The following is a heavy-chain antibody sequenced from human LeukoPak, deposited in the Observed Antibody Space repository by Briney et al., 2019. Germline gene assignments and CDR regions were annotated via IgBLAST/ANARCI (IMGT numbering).Heavy chain of an antibody. J-gene: IGHJ3*02. V-gene: IGHV3-72*01. CDR3: ARVRYCSSTTCRGAFDI. D-gene: IGHD2-2*01. CDR1: GFTFSDHY. Sequence: GGSLRLSCAASGFTFSDHYMDWVRQAPGKGLEWVGRTRNKANSYATEYAASVKGRFTISRADSENSLYLQMNSLKTEDTAVYYCARVRYCSSTTCRGAFDIWGQGTMVTVSP. CDR2: TRNKANSYAT.